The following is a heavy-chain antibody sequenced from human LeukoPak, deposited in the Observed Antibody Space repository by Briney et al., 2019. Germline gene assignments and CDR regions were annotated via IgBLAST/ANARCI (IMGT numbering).Heavy chain of an antibody. Sequence: ASVKVSCKASGYTFTSYYMHWVRQAPGQGLEWMGIINPSGGSTSYAQKFQGRVTMTRDTSTSTIYMELSSLRSEDTAVYYCARTGDSSGWYAWFDPWGQGTLVTVSS. CDR3: ARTGDSSGWYAWFDP. CDR1: GYTFTSYY. D-gene: IGHD6-19*01. CDR2: INPSGGST. V-gene: IGHV1-46*01. J-gene: IGHJ5*02.